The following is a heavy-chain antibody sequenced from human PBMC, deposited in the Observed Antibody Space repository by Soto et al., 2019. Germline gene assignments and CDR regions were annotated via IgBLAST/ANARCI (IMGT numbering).Heavy chain of an antibody. CDR1: GGSISSYY. Sequence: QMQLQESGPGLVKPSETLSLTCTVSGGSISSYYWNWIRQPPGKGLEWIGYIYYSGSTNYIPSLKSRVTISVDTSKNQFSLKLSSVTAADTAVYYCARSTDYGSDYWGQGTLVTVSS. CDR2: IYYSGST. D-gene: IGHD3-10*01. J-gene: IGHJ4*02. V-gene: IGHV4-59*08. CDR3: ARSTDYGSDY.